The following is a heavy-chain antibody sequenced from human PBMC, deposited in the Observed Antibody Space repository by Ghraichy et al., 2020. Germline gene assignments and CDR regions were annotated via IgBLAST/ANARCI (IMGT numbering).Heavy chain of an antibody. CDR3: ARDRINVIPEAMYDF. Sequence: GESLNISCVASGFTVINYAMSWVRQALGKGLEWVSAISGIGDEIYYADSVKGRFTISRDNSKNTVYLQMNSLRAEDTAVYFCARDRINVIPEAMYDFWGQGTQVTVSS. CDR2: ISGIGDEI. J-gene: IGHJ4*02. D-gene: IGHD2-2*01. V-gene: IGHV3-23*01. CDR1: GFTVINYA.